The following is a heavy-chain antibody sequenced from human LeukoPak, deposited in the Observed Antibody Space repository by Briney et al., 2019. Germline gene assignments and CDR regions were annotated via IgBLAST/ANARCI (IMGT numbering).Heavy chain of an antibody. CDR2: IIPIFGTA. CDR3: ARGGIVGATSFGYFDY. J-gene: IGHJ4*02. V-gene: IGHV1-69*13. CDR1: GGTFSSYA. Sequence: ASVKVSCKASGGTFSSYAISWVRQAPGQGLEWMGGIIPIFGTANYAQKFQGRVTITADESTSTAYMELSSLRSEDTAVYYCARGGIVGATSFGYFDYWGREPWSPSPQ. D-gene: IGHD1-26*01.